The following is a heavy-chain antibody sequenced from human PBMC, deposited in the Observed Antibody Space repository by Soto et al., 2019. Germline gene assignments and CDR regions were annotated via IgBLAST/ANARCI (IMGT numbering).Heavy chain of an antibody. CDR2: VSGGSGTT. Sequence: EVQLLESGGGLVQPGGSLRLSCTASGFSLSTNGVTWVRQAPGKGLEWVSGVSGGSGTTHYADSVKGRFTITTDNSENTAYLQMNSLRVEDTAGYYCAKRNGYGDHWGQGTLVTVS. CDR1: GFSLSTNG. J-gene: IGHJ4*02. CDR3: AKRNGYGDH. V-gene: IGHV3-23*01. D-gene: IGHD5-12*01.